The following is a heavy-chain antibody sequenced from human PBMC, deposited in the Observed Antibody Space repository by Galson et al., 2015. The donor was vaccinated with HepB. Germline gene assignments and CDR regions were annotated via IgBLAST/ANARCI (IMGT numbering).Heavy chain of an antibody. Sequence: SLRLSCAASGFTFSSYSMNWVRQAPGKGLEWVSYISGSRSYIYYADSVRGRFAISRDNAKNSLYLQMNSLRAEDTDVYYCARAMSSSSSAYYYYYMDVWGKGTTVTVSS. CDR1: GFTFSSYS. CDR2: ISGSRSYI. CDR3: ARAMSSSSSAYYYYYMDV. J-gene: IGHJ6*03. V-gene: IGHV3-21*01. D-gene: IGHD6-6*01.